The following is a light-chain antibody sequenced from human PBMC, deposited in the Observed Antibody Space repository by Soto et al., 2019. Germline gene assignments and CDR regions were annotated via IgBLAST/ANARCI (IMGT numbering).Light chain of an antibody. CDR3: EHYGSSPIT. Sequence: ELVWTQTPGTLSLSPGERATLSCRASQSVVSSSLAWYQQKPGQAPRLLMYGVSSRATGIQDRFSGSGSGTDFTLTIRGLEPEEFALYYCEHYGSSPITVGQGTRLEIK. CDR2: GVS. V-gene: IGKV3-20*01. CDR1: QSVVSSS. J-gene: IGKJ5*01.